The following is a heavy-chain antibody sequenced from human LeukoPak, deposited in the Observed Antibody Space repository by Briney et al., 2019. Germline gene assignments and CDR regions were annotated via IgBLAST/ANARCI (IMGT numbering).Heavy chain of an antibody. J-gene: IGHJ4*02. CDR2: ISGSGANT. CDR3: AKESQTYYDIMTGYPNYYFDY. D-gene: IGHD3-9*01. CDR1: KFTFSTSA. Sequence: GGSLRLSCAASKFTFSTSAMSWVRQAPGRGLEWVSAISGSGANTYYVDSVKGRFTISRDNSKNTLYLEMSSLRSDDAAVYYCAKESQTYYDIMTGYPNYYFDYWGQGTLVTVSS. V-gene: IGHV3-23*01.